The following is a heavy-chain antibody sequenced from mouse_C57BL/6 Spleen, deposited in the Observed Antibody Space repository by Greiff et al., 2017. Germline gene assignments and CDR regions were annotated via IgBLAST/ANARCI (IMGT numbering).Heavy chain of an antibody. CDR3: ARWGVLITTVVAPFDY. Sequence: VQLQQPGAELVKPGASVKMSCKASGYTFTSYWITWVKQRPGQGLAWIGDIYPGSGSTNYNEKFKSKATLTVDTSSSTAYMQLSSLTSEDSAVYYCARWGVLITTVVAPFDYWGQGTTLTVSS. J-gene: IGHJ2*01. V-gene: IGHV1-55*01. CDR1: GYTFTSYW. CDR2: IYPGSGST. D-gene: IGHD1-1*01.